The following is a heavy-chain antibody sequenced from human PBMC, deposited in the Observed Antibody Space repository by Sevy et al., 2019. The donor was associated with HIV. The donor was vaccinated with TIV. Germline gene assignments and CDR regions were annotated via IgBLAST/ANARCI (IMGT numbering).Heavy chain of an antibody. CDR2: IIPIFGTA. V-gene: IGHV1-69*13. J-gene: IGHJ4*02. CDR3: ARDRLVGRYYDFWSGFFDY. D-gene: IGHD3-3*01. Sequence: SVKVSCKASGGTFSSYAISWVRQAPGQGLEWMGGIIPIFGTANYAQKFQGRVTITADESTSTAYMELSSLRSEDTAVYYCARDRLVGRYYDFWSGFFDYWGQGTLVTVSS. CDR1: GGTFSSYA.